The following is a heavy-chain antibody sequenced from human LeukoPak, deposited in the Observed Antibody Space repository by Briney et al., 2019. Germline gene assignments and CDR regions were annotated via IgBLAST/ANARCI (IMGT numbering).Heavy chain of an antibody. Sequence: SETLSLTCTFSGGSISRYYWSWIREPPGKGLEWVGYIYYSWSTNYNPSLKSRVTISVDTSKNQFSLKLSSVTAADTAVYYCARDRYGSGSYYSWFDPWGQGTLVTVSS. D-gene: IGHD3-10*01. CDR1: GGSISRYY. CDR2: IYYSWST. J-gene: IGHJ5*02. CDR3: ARDRYGSGSYYSWFDP. V-gene: IGHV4-59*01.